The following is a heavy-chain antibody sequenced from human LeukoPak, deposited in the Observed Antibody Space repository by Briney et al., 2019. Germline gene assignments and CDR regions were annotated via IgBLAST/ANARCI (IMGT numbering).Heavy chain of an antibody. D-gene: IGHD3-10*01. CDR2: IYYNGST. CDR3: ARDRAAGSDWLDP. Sequence: SETLSLTCAVSGGSISSYYWSWIRQPPGKGLEWIGYIYYNGSTKYNPSLKSRVTISIDTPKKQFSLRLTSVTAADTAVYYCARDRAAGSDWLDPWGQGALVAVSS. CDR1: GGSISSYY. J-gene: IGHJ5*02. V-gene: IGHV4-59*01.